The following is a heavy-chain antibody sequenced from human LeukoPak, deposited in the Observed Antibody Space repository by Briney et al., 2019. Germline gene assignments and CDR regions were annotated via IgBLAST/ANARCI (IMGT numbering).Heavy chain of an antibody. J-gene: IGHJ4*02. V-gene: IGHV5-51*01. D-gene: IGHD6-13*01. CDR2: IYPGGSDT. CDR3: ARHRAAAGTTLLDY. CDR1: GYSFTSFW. Sequence: GESLKISCKGSGYSFTSFWIGWGRQMPGKGLELMGIIYPGGSDTRYSTSCEGQVTISADKSISTAYQQWSSLKASDSAMYYCARHRAAAGTTLLDYWGQGTLVTVSS.